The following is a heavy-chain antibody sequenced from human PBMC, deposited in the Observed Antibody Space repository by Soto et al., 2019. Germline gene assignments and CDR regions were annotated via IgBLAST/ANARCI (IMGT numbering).Heavy chain of an antibody. J-gene: IGHJ4*02. CDR1: DGSITSYDW. CDR3: ATGNVDSMLEY. D-gene: IGHD3-3*01. V-gene: IGHV4-4*02. CDR2: MYHSGVA. Sequence: PSETLCLTGVVSDGSITSYDWWTWVRQPPGKGLEWIGKMYHSGVADYSPSLKSRVTIPADSSKNHLSLSLTGVTPPATAGYSCATGNVDSMLEYWGQGTMVTVSS.